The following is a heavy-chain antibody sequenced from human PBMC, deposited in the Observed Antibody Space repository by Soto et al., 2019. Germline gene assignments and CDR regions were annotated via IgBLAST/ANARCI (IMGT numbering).Heavy chain of an antibody. Sequence: SETLSLTCTVSGGSISSYYWSWIRQPPGKGLEWIGYIYYSGSTNYNPSLKSRVTISVDTSKNQFSLKLGSVTAADTAVYYCARHFTDAFDIWGQGTMVTVSS. CDR3: ARHFTDAFDI. V-gene: IGHV4-59*08. CDR1: GGSISSYY. CDR2: IYYSGST. J-gene: IGHJ3*02.